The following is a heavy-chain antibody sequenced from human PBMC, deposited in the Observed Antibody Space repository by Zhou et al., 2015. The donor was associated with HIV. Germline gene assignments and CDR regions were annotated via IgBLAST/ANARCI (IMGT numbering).Heavy chain of an antibody. V-gene: IGHV1-69*06. D-gene: IGHD3-22*01. CDR2: ITPMFETQ. CDR1: GGTFSGSD. J-gene: IGHJ3*02. CDR3: ARVWGSSGYSDAFDI. Sequence: LVQSGTEVKKPGSSVKVSCKANGGTFSGSDISWVRQAPGQGLEWMGTITPMFETQTYAERFRARLTITADKSTSTAYMELSSLRSEDTAVYYCARVWGSSGYSDAFDIWGQGTMVTVSS.